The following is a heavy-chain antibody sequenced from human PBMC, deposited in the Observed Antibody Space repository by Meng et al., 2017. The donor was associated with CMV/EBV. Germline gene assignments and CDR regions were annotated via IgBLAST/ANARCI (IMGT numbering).Heavy chain of an antibody. CDR2: ISGSGGST. CDR3: AKEQRDGYNDY. V-gene: IGHV3-23*01. CDR1: GFTFSSCA. D-gene: IGHD5-24*01. J-gene: IGHJ4*02. Sequence: LSCAASGFTFSSCAMSWVRRAPGKGLEWVSAISGSGGSTYYADSVKGRFTISRDNSKNTLYLQMNSLRAEDTAVYYCAKEQRDGYNDYWGQGTLVTVSS.